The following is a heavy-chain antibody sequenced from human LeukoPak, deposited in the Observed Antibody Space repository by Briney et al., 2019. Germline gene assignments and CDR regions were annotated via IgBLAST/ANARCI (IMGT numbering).Heavy chain of an antibody. CDR3: ARLSGSSGSCYDAY. D-gene: IGHD2-15*01. CDR1: GGSISSYY. J-gene: IGHJ4*02. CDR2: IYYTGSP. V-gene: IGHV4-59*08. Sequence: SETLSLTCTVSGGSISSYYWSWIRQPPGKGLEWIGYIYYTGSPNYSPSLKSRVSISVDTSRNQFSLQLSSVTAADTAVYYCARLSGSSGSCYDAYWGQGTLVTVSS.